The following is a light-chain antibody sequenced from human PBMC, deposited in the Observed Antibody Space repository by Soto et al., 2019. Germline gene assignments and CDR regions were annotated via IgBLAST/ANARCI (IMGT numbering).Light chain of an antibody. V-gene: IGKV3-20*01. J-gene: IGKJ1*01. CDR1: QSVSSK. Sequence: EILLTQSPATLSSFPGDRVTLSCRASQSVSSKLAWYQQTTGQPPRILIYGASSRDTGIPDRFSGSRSGTDFTLPVSRLEPEDFEVYYCQQYGSYPWTFGQGTKVDI. CDR3: QQYGSYPWT. CDR2: GAS.